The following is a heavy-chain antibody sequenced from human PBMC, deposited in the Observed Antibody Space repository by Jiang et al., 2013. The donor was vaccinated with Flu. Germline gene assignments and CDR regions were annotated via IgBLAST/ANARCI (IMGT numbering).Heavy chain of an antibody. CDR2: INTNTGNP. J-gene: IGHJ6*02. V-gene: IGHV7-4-1*02. Sequence: QSGSELKQPGASVKVSCKASGYTFTSHTMNWVRQAPGQGLEWMGWINTNTGNPTYAQGFTGRFVFSLDTSVSTAYLQISSLKAEDTAVYYCAEGGYDMLTGYDYYGMDVWGQGTTVTV. CDR1: GYTFTSHT. D-gene: IGHD3-9*01. CDR3: AEGGYDMLTGYDYYGMDV.